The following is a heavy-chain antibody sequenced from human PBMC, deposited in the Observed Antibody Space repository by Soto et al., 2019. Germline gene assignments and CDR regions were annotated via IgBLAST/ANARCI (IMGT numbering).Heavy chain of an antibody. D-gene: IGHD1-7*01. CDR3: VRSLPGTTSFDY. CDR1: GFTFSDYY. V-gene: IGHV3-72*01. J-gene: IGHJ4*02. CDR2: SRDKGNSYST. Sequence: ESGGNLVQPGWSLRLSCAGSGFTFSDYYIDWVRQAPGKGLEWVGRSRDKGNSYSTDYGASVRGRFTVSRDGSKNSLYLQMNSLETGDTALYYCVRSLPGTTSFDYWGRGTLVTVSS.